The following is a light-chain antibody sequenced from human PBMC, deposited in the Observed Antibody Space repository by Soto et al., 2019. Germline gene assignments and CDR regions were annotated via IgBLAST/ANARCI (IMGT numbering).Light chain of an antibody. J-gene: IGKJ1*01. Sequence: EIVLTQSPDTLSLSPGERATLSCRASQSFSSNYLAWYQQKSGQAPRLLIYGASSRATGIPDRFSGSGSGTDFTLTISRLEPEDCAVYYCNQYSGSPWTFGRGTKVEIK. CDR3: NQYSGSPWT. CDR1: QSFSSNY. CDR2: GAS. V-gene: IGKV3-20*01.